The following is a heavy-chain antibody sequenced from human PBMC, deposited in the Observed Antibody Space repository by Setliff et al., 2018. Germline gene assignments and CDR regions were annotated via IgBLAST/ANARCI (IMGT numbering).Heavy chain of an antibody. Sequence: PGGSLRLSCAASGFTFSTYRVHWVRQAPGKGLKWVAVIWDDGGNKYHADSVKGRFTISRDNSKNTLYLQMNSLRPEDTAVYYCARTCSGSGCYAGLESWGQGTPVTVSS. CDR1: GFTFSTYR. CDR3: ARTCSGSGCYAGLES. D-gene: IGHD2-15*01. CDR2: IWDDGGNK. V-gene: IGHV3-33*08. J-gene: IGHJ4*02.